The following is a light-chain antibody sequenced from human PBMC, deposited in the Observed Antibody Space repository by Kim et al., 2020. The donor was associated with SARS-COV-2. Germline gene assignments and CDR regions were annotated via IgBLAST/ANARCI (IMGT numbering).Light chain of an antibody. CDR3: NSRDSNDNVV. V-gene: IGLV3-19*01. CDR1: SLKSYY. CDR2: GKN. J-gene: IGLJ2*01. Sequence: SSELTQDPAVSVALGQTVRITCQGDSLKSYYATWYQQKPGQAPILVIYGKNNRPSGIPHRFSGSSSGNTASLTITGTQAGDEADYYCNSRDSNDNVVFGGGTKLTVL.